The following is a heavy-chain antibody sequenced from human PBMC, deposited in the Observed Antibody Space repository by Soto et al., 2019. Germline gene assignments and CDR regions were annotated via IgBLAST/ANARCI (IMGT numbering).Heavy chain of an antibody. Sequence: ASVKVSCKASGYTFTSYYMHWVRQAPGQGLEWMGIINPSGGSTSYAQKFQGRVTMTRDTSTSTVYMELSSLRSEDTAVYYCARDQGITTFGVYYIYYNGMDVCRHGHTVTGS. V-gene: IGHV1-46*03. J-gene: IGHJ6*02. D-gene: IGHD3-3*01. CDR1: GYTFTSYY. CDR2: INPSGGST. CDR3: ARDQGITTFGVYYIYYNGMDV.